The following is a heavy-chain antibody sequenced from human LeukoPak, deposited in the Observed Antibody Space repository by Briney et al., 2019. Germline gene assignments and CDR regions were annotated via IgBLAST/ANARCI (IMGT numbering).Heavy chain of an antibody. CDR1: GFTFSNAW. CDR2: IKSKTDGGTT. D-gene: IGHD1-26*01. J-gene: IGHJ4*02. Sequence: GGSLRLSCAASGFTFSNAWMSWVRQAPGKGLEWVGRIKSKTDGGTTDYAAPVKGRFTISRDNSKNTLYLQMNSLRAEDTAVYYCAKVDAVRRVGGPDYWGQGTLVTVSS. CDR3: AKVDAVRRVGGPDY. V-gene: IGHV3-15*01.